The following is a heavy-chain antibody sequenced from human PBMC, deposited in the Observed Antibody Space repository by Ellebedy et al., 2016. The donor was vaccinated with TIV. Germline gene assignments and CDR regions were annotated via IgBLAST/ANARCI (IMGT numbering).Heavy chain of an antibody. Sequence: GESLKISCAASGFSFSSYGMHWVRQAPGKGLEWVAVIWYDGSIKYYADSVKGRFTISRDNSKNTLYLQMNSLRAEDTAVYYCARQENTIFGVVTFYYFDYWGQGTLVTVSS. CDR2: IWYDGSIK. J-gene: IGHJ4*02. V-gene: IGHV3-33*08. CDR3: ARQENTIFGVVTFYYFDY. CDR1: GFSFSSYG. D-gene: IGHD3-3*01.